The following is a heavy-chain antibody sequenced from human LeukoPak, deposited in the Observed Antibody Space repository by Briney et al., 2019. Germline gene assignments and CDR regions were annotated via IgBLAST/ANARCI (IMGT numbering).Heavy chain of an antibody. V-gene: IGHV3-23*01. CDR2: ISGSGGST. CDR3: AKVPQQLVPEYFDY. Sequence: GRSLRLSCAASGFTFSSYAMSRVRQAPGKGLEWVSAISGSGGSTYYADSMKGRFTISRDNSKNTLYLQMNSLRADDTAVYYCAKVPQQLVPEYFDYWGQGTLVTVSS. J-gene: IGHJ4*02. CDR1: GFTFSSYA. D-gene: IGHD6-13*01.